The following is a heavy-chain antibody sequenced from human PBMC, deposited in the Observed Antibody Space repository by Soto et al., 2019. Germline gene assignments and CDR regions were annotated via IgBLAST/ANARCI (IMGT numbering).Heavy chain of an antibody. CDR3: ARGGVSTRTFDY. J-gene: IGHJ4*02. D-gene: IGHD3-3*01. V-gene: IGHV5-51*07. CDR2: IYPSDSDT. Sequence: GESLKISCKGSGYNFAGYWIAWVHQMPGKGLELMGIIYPSDSDTRYRPSFQGQVTISADKSISSAYLQWSSLRASDTAMYYSARGGVSTRTFDYWGQGTPVTVSS. CDR1: GYNFAGYW.